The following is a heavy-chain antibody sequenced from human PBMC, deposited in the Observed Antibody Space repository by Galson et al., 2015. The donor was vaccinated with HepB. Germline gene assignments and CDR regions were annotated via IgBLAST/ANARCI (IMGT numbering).Heavy chain of an antibody. CDR1: GGSISSGSYY. J-gene: IGHJ3*02. CDR3: ARVSRGIFGGPGAFDI. CDR2: IYTSGST. V-gene: IGHV4-61*02. D-gene: IGHD3-3*01. Sequence: TLSLTCTVSGGSISSGSYYWSWIRQPAGKGLEWIGRIYTSGSTNYNPSLKSRVTMSVDTSKNQFSLKLSSATAADTAVYYCARVSRGIFGGPGAFDIWGQGTMVTVSS.